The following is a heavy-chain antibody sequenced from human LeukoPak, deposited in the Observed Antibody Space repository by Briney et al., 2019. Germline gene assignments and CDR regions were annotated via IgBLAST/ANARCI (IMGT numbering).Heavy chain of an antibody. CDR1: GFTFNNYA. D-gene: IGHD3-10*01. V-gene: IGHV3-21*01. J-gene: IGHJ4*02. CDR3: ARGRMVWYFDY. Sequence: EGSLRLSCAASGFTFNNYAMSWVRQAPGKGLEWVSSISSSSSYIYYADSVKGRFTISRDNAKNSLYLQMNSLRAEDTAVYYCARGRMVWYFDYWGQGTLVTVSS. CDR2: ISSSSSYI.